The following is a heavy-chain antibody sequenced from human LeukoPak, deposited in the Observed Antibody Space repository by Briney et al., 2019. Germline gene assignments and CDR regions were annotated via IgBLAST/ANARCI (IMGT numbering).Heavy chain of an antibody. CDR1: GYTFTGYF. CDR2: INPNNGGT. D-gene: IGHD3-22*01. CDR3: ARDERYDSSGYPFDY. Sequence: ASVKVSCKASGYTFTGYFIHWVRQAPGQGLEWMGWINPNNGGTKYAQKFQDRVTMTRDTSISTAYMELSRLRSDHTAVYYCARDERYDSSGYPFDYWGQGTLVTVSS. V-gene: IGHV1-2*02. J-gene: IGHJ4*02.